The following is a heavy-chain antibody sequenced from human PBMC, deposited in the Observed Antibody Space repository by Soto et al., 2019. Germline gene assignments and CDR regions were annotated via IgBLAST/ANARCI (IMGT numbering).Heavy chain of an antibody. CDR3: ARGGQECSSTRCSYIYDGMDV. Sequence: QVQLVQSGAEVKKPGASVKVSCKASGYTFAHYGIGWVRQAPGQGLEGVGWISAYNGNTHHAQNVQGRVTMTTDTSTSTAYMELRSVSSDDTAVYYCARGGQECSSTRCSYIYDGMDVWGQGTTVTVSS. D-gene: IGHD2-2*01. CDR1: GYTFAHYG. V-gene: IGHV1-18*01. CDR2: ISAYNGNT. J-gene: IGHJ6*02.